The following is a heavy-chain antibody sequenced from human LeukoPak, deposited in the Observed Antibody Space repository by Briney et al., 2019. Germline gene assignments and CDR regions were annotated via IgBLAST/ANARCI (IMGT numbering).Heavy chain of an antibody. CDR3: ARQEDYYDSSGYPGDYYYYGMDV. CDR1: GGSISSYY. CDR2: IYYSGST. Sequence: SETLSLTCTVSGGSISSYYWSWIRQPPGKGLEWIGYIYYSGSTNYNPSLKSRVTISVDTSKNQFSLKLSSVTAADTAVYYCARQEDYYDSSGYPGDYYYYGMDVWGQGTTVTVSS. D-gene: IGHD3-22*01. V-gene: IGHV4-59*08. J-gene: IGHJ6*02.